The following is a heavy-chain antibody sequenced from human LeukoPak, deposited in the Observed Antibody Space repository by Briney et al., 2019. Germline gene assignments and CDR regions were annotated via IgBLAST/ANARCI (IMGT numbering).Heavy chain of an antibody. D-gene: IGHD6-19*01. Sequence: GGSLRLSCAASGFTVSSNYMSWVRQAPGKGPEWVSVIYSGDTTYYADSVKGRFTISRDNSENTLYLQMNTLRAEDTAVYYCASTGYSSGWYYRPLDYWGQGTLVTVSS. J-gene: IGHJ4*02. V-gene: IGHV3-53*01. CDR1: GFTVSSNY. CDR3: ASTGYSSGWYYRPLDY. CDR2: IYSGDTT.